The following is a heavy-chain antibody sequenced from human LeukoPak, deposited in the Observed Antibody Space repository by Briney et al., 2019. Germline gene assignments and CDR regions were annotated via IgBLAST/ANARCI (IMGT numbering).Heavy chain of an antibody. CDR2: ISSSGSTI. CDR1: GFTFSDYY. D-gene: IGHD6-13*01. CDR3: ARDVSLGSSWYLRTYDY. J-gene: IGHJ4*02. V-gene: IGHV3-11*01. Sequence: GGSLRLSCAASGFTFSDYYMSWIRQAPGQGLEWVSYISSSGSTIYYADSVKGRFTISRDNAKNSLYLQMNSLRAEDTAVYYCARDVSLGSSWYLRTYDYWGQGTLVTVSS.